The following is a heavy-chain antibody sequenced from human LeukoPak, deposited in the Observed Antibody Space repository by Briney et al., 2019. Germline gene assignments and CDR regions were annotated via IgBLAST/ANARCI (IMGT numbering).Heavy chain of an antibody. Sequence: GGSLRPSCAASGFTFSSYWMNWVRQAPGKGLVWVSRIASDGSSTTYADSVKGRFSISRDNAKNTLYLQMNSLRVEDMAVYYCARGRPHGNDYWGQGTLVTVSS. CDR1: GFTFSSYW. D-gene: IGHD4-23*01. CDR3: ARGRPHGNDY. J-gene: IGHJ4*02. CDR2: IASDGSST. V-gene: IGHV3-74*01.